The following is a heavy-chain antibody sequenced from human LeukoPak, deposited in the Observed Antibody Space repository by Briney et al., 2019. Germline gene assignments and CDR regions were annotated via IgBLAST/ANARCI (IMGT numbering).Heavy chain of an antibody. D-gene: IGHD5-18*01. CDR1: GGSISSYY. J-gene: IGHJ3*02. Sequence: PSETLSLTCTVSGGSISSYYWSWIRQPPGKGLEWLGYISYSGSAYYNPSLKSRVTISVDTSKNQFSLRLRSVSAADTAVYYCARYTAMVAFHAHGFDIWGQGTMVTVS. CDR3: ARYTAMVAFHAHGFDI. CDR2: ISYSGSA. V-gene: IGHV4-59*01.